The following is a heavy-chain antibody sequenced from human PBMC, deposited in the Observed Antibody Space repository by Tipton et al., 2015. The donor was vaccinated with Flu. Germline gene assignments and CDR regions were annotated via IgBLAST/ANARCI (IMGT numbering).Heavy chain of an antibody. D-gene: IGHD3-16*01. CDR2: IYTSGST. CDR1: HGSISTYY. CDR3: ARGVGRPFGGVLDY. J-gene: IGHJ4*02. Sequence: LRLSCTVSHGSISTYYWSWIRQPSGKGLEWIGRIYTSGSTDYNPSLKSRVTMSVDTSKNQLSLKLSSVTAADTAVYYCARGVGRPFGGVLDYWGQGTLVTVSS. V-gene: IGHV4-4*07.